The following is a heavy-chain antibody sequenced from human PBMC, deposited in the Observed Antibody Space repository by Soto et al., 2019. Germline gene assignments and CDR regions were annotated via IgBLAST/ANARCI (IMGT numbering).Heavy chain of an antibody. CDR1: GGSISSYY. CDR3: ARPAEYSSRWAGGYYMDL. D-gene: IGHD6-13*01. J-gene: IGHJ6*03. CDR2: IYYSGST. Sequence: PSETLSLTCTVSGGSISSYYWSWIRQPPGKGLEWIGYIYYSGSTNYNPSLKSRVTISVDTSKNQFSLKLSSVTAADTAVYYCARPAEYSSRWAGGYYMDLSGKGTTVTVSS. V-gene: IGHV4-59*08.